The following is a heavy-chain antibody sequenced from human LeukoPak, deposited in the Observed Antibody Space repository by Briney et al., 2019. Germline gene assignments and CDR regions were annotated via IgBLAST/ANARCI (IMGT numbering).Heavy chain of an antibody. J-gene: IGHJ5*02. Sequence: GESLKISCKGSGYSFTSYWISWVRQMPGKGLEWMGRIDPSDSYTNYSPSFQGHVTISADKSISTAYLQWSSLKASDTAMYYCARHVSQGYCSSTSCSPGTWFDPWGQGTLVTVSS. D-gene: IGHD2-2*01. CDR2: IDPSDSYT. CDR1: GYSFTSYW. V-gene: IGHV5-10-1*01. CDR3: ARHVSQGYCSSTSCSPGTWFDP.